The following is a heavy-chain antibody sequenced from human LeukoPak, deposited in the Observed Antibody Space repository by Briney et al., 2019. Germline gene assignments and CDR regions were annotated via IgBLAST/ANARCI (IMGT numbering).Heavy chain of an antibody. D-gene: IGHD3-3*01. J-gene: IGHJ4*02. CDR2: INHSGRT. CDR3: ARVSPNYDFWSGLYYFDY. CDR1: GGSFSGYY. V-gene: IGHV4-34*01. Sequence: SETLSLTCAVYGGSFSGYYWSWIRQPPGKGLEWIGEINHSGRTNYNPSLKSRVTISVDTSKNQFSLKLSSVTAADTAVYYCARVSPNYDFWSGLYYFDYWGQGTLVTVSS.